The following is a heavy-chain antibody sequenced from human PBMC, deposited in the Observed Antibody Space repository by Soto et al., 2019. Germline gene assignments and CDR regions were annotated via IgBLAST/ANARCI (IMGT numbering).Heavy chain of an antibody. CDR1: GDSISSSSYY. CDR3: ARLKGAIFLPPPRCSDP. V-gene: IGHV4-39*01. J-gene: IGHJ5*02. Sequence: PAETLSLTGTVSGDSISSSSYYWGWIRQPPGKGLEWIGDIYYSGTTHYNPSLKSRVTISIDTSKNQFSLHLRSVTAADTAVYYCARLKGAIFLPPPRCSDPPGQRPPVTVSS. D-gene: IGHD3-3*02. CDR2: IYYSGTT.